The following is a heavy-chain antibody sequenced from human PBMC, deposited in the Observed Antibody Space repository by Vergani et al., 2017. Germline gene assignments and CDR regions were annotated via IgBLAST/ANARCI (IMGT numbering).Heavy chain of an antibody. Sequence: QVQLQESGPGLVKSSETLSLTCSVSFDSIRNLYFNWIRQPPGKGLDWIGSIHYSENTNYHPSLKTRFTISVDTSKNQFSLTLTSVTAADTAVYYCASDTHSGQRADRWGQGILVTVTS. CDR1: FDSIRNLY. J-gene: IGHJ5*02. CDR3: ASDTHSGQRADR. V-gene: IGHV4-59*11. CDR2: IHYSENT. D-gene: IGHD6-19*01.